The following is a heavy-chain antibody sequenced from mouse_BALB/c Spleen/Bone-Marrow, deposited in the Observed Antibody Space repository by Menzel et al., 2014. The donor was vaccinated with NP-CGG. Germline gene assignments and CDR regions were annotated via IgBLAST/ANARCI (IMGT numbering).Heavy chain of an antibody. CDR2: IDPANGNT. CDR1: GFNIXDTF. CDR3: TRGEDY. V-gene: IGHV14-3*02. J-gene: IGHJ2*01. Sequence: EVKLQESGAELVKPGASVKLPCTGSGFNIXDTFMHWVKQRSEQGLEWIGRIDPANGNTKYDPKFQGKATITADTSSNTAYLHLTSLTSEDTAVYYCTRGEDYWGQGTTLAVSS.